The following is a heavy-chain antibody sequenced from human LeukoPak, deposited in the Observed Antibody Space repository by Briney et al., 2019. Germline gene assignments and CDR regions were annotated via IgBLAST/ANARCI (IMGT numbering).Heavy chain of an antibody. D-gene: IGHD3-10*01. CDR3: AKDHSREGSGTSFFDY. Sequence: GGSLRLSCAASGFTFSSYWMSWVRQAPGKGLEWVANIKQDGSEKYYVDSVKGRFTISRDNAKNSLYLQMNSLRAEDMALYYCAKDHSREGSGTSFFDYWGQGTLVTVSS. J-gene: IGHJ4*02. CDR2: IKQDGSEK. CDR1: GFTFSSYW. V-gene: IGHV3-7*03.